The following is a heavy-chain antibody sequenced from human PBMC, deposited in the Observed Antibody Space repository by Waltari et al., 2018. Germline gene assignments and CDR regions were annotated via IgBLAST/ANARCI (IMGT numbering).Heavy chain of an antibody. J-gene: IGHJ1*01. CDR3: ARGSSGLFAYFQH. CDR1: GGSFSGYY. CDR2: INHSGST. V-gene: IGHV4-34*01. D-gene: IGHD6-19*01. Sequence: QVQLQQWGAGLLKPSETLSLTCAVYGGSFSGYYWSWIRQPPGKGLEWIGEINHSGSTTSNPSLKSRVTISVDTSKNQFSLNLSSVTAADTAVYYCARGSSGLFAYFQHWGQGTLVTVSS.